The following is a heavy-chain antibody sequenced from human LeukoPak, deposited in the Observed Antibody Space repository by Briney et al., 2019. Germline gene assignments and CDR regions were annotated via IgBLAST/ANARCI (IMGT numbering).Heavy chain of an antibody. J-gene: IGHJ5*02. D-gene: IGHD6-19*01. CDR1: GGSISSYY. CDR3: ARHSTSGWNWFDP. CDR2: IYYSGST. V-gene: IGHV4-59*08. Sequence: SETLSLTCTVSGGSISSYYWSWIRQPPGKGLEWIGYIYYSGSTNYNPSLKSRVTISVDTSKNQFSLKLSSVTAADTAVYCCARHSTSGWNWFDPWGQGPLVTVSS.